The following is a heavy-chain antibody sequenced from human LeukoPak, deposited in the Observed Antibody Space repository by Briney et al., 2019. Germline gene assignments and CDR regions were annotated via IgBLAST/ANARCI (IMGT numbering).Heavy chain of an antibody. D-gene: IGHD3-22*01. V-gene: IGHV4-31*03. CDR1: GGSISSGGYY. Sequence: SETLSLTCTVSGGSISSGGYYWSWIRQHPGKGLEWIGYIYYSGSTYYNPSLKSRVTISVDTSKNQFSLKLSSVTAADTAVYYCARVTSHYYDSSWCFDYWGQGTLVTVSS. CDR3: ARVTSHYYDSSWCFDY. CDR2: IYYSGST. J-gene: IGHJ4*02.